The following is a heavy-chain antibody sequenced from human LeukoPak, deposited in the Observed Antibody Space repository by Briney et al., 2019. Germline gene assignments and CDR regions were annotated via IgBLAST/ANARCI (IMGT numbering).Heavy chain of an antibody. Sequence: PSETLSLTCTVSGGSISSHYWTWIRQPPGKRLEWIGYIYYTGSTRYNPSLQSRLTISLDTSENTFSLKLTSVTAADTAVYYCARLLDNDSSGHPDTFDMWGQGTVVTVSS. CDR1: GGSISSHY. CDR3: ARLLDNDSSGHPDTFDM. CDR2: IYYTGST. V-gene: IGHV4-59*11. D-gene: IGHD3-22*01. J-gene: IGHJ3*02.